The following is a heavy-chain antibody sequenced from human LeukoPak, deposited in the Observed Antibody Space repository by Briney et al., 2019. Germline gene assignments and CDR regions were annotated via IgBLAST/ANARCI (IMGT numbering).Heavy chain of an antibody. V-gene: IGHV3-21*01. CDR2: ISSSSSSI. J-gene: IGHJ4*02. CDR3: ARPDSTVAGLDY. D-gene: IGHD4-17*01. CDR1: GFTFSSYS. Sequence: PGGSLRLSCAASGFTFSSYSMNWVRQAPGKGLEWVSSISSSSSSIYYADSVKGRFTISRDNAKNSLYLQMNSLRAEDTAVYYCARPDSTVAGLDYWGQGTLVTVSS.